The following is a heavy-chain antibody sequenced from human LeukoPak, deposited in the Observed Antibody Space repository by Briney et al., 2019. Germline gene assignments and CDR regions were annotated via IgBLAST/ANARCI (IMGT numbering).Heavy chain of an antibody. CDR1: GGSFCAYV. J-gene: IGHJ6*03. V-gene: IGHV4-34*01. D-gene: IGHD5-18*01. Sequence: PSETLSLTCAVSGGSFCAYVWRWIRQPPGKGQEWIGDVGHSGSADYNPSLKSRVTISVDTSKNQFSLKLSSVTAADTAVYYCARGRAGRGYSYVIYYYYYMDVWGKGTTVTVSS. CDR3: ARGRAGRGYSYVIYYYYYMDV. CDR2: VGHSGSA.